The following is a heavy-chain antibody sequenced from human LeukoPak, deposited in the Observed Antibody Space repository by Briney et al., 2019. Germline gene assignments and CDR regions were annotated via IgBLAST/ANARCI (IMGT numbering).Heavy chain of an antibody. CDR3: ARVQKKGSTSCCWFDP. Sequence: GASVKVSCKASGYSFTNYGISWVRQAPGQGLEWMGWMNPDSGNTGYAQNFQGRVTITRNTSISTAYMELSSLRSEDTAVYYCARVQKKGSTSCCWFDPWGQGTLVTVSS. D-gene: IGHD2-2*01. CDR2: MNPDSGNT. J-gene: IGHJ5*02. CDR1: GYSFTNYG. V-gene: IGHV1-8*03.